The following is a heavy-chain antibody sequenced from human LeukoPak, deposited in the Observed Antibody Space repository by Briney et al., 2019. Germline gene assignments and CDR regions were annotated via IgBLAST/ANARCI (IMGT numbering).Heavy chain of an antibody. CDR1: GYSISSGYY. D-gene: IGHD4-17*01. CDR2: IYHSGST. V-gene: IGHV4-38-2*02. Sequence: PSETLSLTCTVSGYSISSGYYWGWIRQPPGKGLEWIGSIYHSGSTYYNPSLKSRVTISVDTSKNQFSLKLSSVTAADTAVYYCATAVNWGQGTLVTVSS. J-gene: IGHJ4*02. CDR3: ATAVN.